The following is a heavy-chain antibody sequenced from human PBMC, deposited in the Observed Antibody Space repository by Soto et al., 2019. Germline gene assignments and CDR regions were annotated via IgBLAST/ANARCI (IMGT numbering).Heavy chain of an antibody. J-gene: IGHJ6*02. CDR2: IWYDGSNK. V-gene: IGHV3-33*01. Sequence: GGSLRLSCAASGFTFSSYGMHWVRQAPGKGLEWVAVIWYDGSNKYYADSVKGRFTISRDNSKNTLYLQMNSLRAEDTAVYYCARDKAVVAAYHGMDVWGQGTTVTVSS. CDR1: GFTFSSYG. D-gene: IGHD2-15*01. CDR3: ARDKAVVAAYHGMDV.